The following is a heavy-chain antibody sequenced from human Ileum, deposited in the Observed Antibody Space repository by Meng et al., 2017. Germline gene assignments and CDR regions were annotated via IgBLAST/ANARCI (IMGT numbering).Heavy chain of an antibody. CDR2: IIPIFGTA. D-gene: IGHD6-19*01. J-gene: IGHJ4*02. CDR3: ARGDSSNRGFDY. CDR1: GGIFSSYA. Sequence: QVQLVEAGAEVKKPGSSVKGSCKASGGIFSSYAISGVRQDPGQGLEWMVGIIPIFGTANYAQKFQGRVTITADESTSTAYMELSSLRSADTAVYYCARGDSSNRGFDYWGQGTLVTVSS. V-gene: IGHV1-69*01.